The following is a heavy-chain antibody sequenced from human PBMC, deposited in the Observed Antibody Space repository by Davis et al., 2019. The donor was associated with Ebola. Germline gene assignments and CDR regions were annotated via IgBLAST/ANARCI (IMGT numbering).Heavy chain of an antibody. CDR1: GGSISSSSYY. CDR3: ASGVNTATGYYYYGMDV. CDR2: IYYSGST. J-gene: IGHJ6*02. Sequence: SETLSLTSTVSGGSISSSSYYWGWIRQPPGKGLEWIGSIYYSGSTYYNPSLKSRVTISVDTSKNQFSLKLSSVTAEDTAVYYCASGVNTATGYYYYGMDVWGQGTTVTVSS. V-gene: IGHV4-39*07. D-gene: IGHD5-18*01.